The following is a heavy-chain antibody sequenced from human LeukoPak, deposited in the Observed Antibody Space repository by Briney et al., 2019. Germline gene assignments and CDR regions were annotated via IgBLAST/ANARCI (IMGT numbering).Heavy chain of an antibody. V-gene: IGHV4-59*11. CDR2: IYYSGTT. Sequence: SETLSLTCTVFSGSLSSHYWSWIRQSPGKGLEWIGYIYYSGTTNYNPSLKSRVTISVDTSKNQFSLKLSSVTAADTAVYYCARDLSLDYWGQGTLVTVPS. CDR3: ARDLSLDY. CDR1: SGSLSSHY. J-gene: IGHJ4*02.